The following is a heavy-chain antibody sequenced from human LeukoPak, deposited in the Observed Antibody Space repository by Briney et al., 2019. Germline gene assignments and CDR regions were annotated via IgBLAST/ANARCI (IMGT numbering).Heavy chain of an antibody. J-gene: IGHJ6*02. CDR3: ARVPAAGTYYYYYGMDV. V-gene: IGHV3-43*01. Sequence: PGGSLRLSCAASGFKFDDYTMHWVRRPPGKGLEWVSLVSWNSDHTSYADSVKGRFTISRDNAKNSLYLQMNNLRAEDTAVYYCARVPAAGTYYYYYGMDVWGQGTTVTVSS. D-gene: IGHD6-13*01. CDR2: VSWNSDHT. CDR1: GFKFDDYT.